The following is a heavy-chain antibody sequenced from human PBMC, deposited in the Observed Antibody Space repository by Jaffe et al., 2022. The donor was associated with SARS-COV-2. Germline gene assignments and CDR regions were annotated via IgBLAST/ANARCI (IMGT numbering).Heavy chain of an antibody. CDR3: AREGLRGYSYGPAEYFQH. CDR2: ISSSSSTI. V-gene: IGHV3-48*02. D-gene: IGHD5-18*01. Sequence: EVQLVESGGGLVQPGGSLRLSCAASGFTFSSYSMNWVRQAPGKGLEWVSYISSSSSTIYYADSVKGRFTISRDNAKNSLYLQMNSLRDEDTAVYYCAREGLRGYSYGPAEYFQHWGQGTLVTVSS. CDR1: GFTFSSYS. J-gene: IGHJ1*01.